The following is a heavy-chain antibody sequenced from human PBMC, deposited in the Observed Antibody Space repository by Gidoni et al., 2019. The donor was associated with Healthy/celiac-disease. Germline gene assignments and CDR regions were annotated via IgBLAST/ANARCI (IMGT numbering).Heavy chain of an antibody. J-gene: IGHJ4*02. CDR3: AKGGGMIPDY. CDR1: GFTFSSYG. V-gene: IGHV3-30*18. D-gene: IGHD1-26*01. Sequence: QVQLVESGGGVVQPGRSLRLSCAASGFTFSSYGMHWVRQAPGKGLEWVAVISYDGSNKYYADSVKGRFTISRDNSKNTLYLQMNSLRAEDTAVYYCAKGGGMIPDYWGQGTLVTVSS. CDR2: ISYDGSNK.